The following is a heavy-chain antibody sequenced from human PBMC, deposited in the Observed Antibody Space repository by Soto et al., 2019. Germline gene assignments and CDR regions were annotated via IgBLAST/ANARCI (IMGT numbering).Heavy chain of an antibody. J-gene: IGHJ5*02. CDR2: IYYSGST. CDR3: ARPTRGTIFGVVPPGWFDP. CDR1: GGSISSSSYY. D-gene: IGHD3-3*01. Sequence: SETLSLTCTVSGGSISSSSYYWGWIRQPPGKGLEWIGSIYYSGSTYYNPSLKSRVTISVDTSKNQFSLKLSSVTAADTAVYYCARPTRGTIFGVVPPGWFDPWGQGTLVTAPQ. V-gene: IGHV4-39*01.